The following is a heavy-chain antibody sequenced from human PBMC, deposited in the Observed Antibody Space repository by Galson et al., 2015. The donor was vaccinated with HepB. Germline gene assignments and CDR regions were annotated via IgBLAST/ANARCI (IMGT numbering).Heavy chain of an antibody. Sequence: SLRLSCAASGFTFSSYSMNWVRQAPGKGLEWVSSISSSSSYIYYADSVKGRFTISRDNAKNSLYLQMNSLRAEDTAVYYCAREAGATAEPYYFDYWGQGTLVTVSS. CDR2: ISSSSSYI. J-gene: IGHJ4*02. CDR3: AREAGATAEPYYFDY. V-gene: IGHV3-21*01. D-gene: IGHD1-26*01. CDR1: GFTFSSYS.